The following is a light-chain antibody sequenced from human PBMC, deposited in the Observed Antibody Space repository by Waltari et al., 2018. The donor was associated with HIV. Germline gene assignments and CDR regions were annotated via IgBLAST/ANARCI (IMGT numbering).Light chain of an antibody. Sequence: QSALPQPASVSGSPGQSITISCTGSSSDVGSSNFVSWYRLHPDRVPKIVMYSVNERSSGVSDRFSGSKSGNTASLTSAGLQAEDEGGYYCCFYKAYGGQKVLFGGGTKRTVL. CDR2: SVN. V-gene: IGLV2-23*02. J-gene: IGLJ3*02. CDR3: CFYKAYGGQKVL. CDR1: SSDVGSSNF.